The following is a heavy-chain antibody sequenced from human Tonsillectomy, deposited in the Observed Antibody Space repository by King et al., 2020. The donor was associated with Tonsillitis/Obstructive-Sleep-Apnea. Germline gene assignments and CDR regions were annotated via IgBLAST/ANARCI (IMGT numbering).Heavy chain of an antibody. CDR3: TRDMVLEAGGDAFAI. J-gene: IGHJ3*02. CDR2: ISYSGST. Sequence: VQLQESGPGLVKPSETLSLTCTVSGGSIRTYYWSWIRQPPGKGLEWIGYISYSGSTNYNPSLKSRVTMSVDTSKNQLSLKLSSVTAADTAVYYCTRDMVLEAGGDAFAIWGQGTMVTVSS. D-gene: IGHD2-8*01. V-gene: IGHV4-59*01. CDR1: GGSIRTYY.